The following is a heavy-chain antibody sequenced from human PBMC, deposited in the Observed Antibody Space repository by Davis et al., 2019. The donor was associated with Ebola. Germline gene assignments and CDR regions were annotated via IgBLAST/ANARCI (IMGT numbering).Heavy chain of an antibody. CDR2: ICYSGST. V-gene: IGHV4-59*08. D-gene: IGHD1-14*01. Sequence: PSETLSLTCSVSGDSISSSYWSWIRQPPGKGLEWVGYICYSGSTNYNPSLRGRLTMSVDTSKSHFSLSLSSVTAADTAVYYCARLFPLTENCYYMDVWGKGTTVAVSS. J-gene: IGHJ6*03. CDR3: ARLFPLTENCYYMDV. CDR1: GDSISSSY.